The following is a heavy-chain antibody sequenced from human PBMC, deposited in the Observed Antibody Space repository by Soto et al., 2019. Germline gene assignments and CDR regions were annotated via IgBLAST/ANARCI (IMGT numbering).Heavy chain of an antibody. D-gene: IGHD2-21*01. CDR2: TFNGGST. CDR1: GFTFSSDY. CDR3: VAIASTGIGY. Sequence: PGGSLRLSCAASGFTFSSDYMGWVRQAPGKGLVWVSVTFNGGSTYHADSVKGRFTVSGDNTKNTLYLQMSSLRAEDTGVYYCVAIASTGIGYWGPGTLVTVSS. J-gene: IGHJ4*02. V-gene: IGHV3-66*01.